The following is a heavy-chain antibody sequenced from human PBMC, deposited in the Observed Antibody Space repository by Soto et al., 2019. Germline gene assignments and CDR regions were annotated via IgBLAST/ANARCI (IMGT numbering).Heavy chain of an antibody. CDR2: IGGGSRGIT. CDR1: GFTFSDYA. CDR3: ASRVVVVAATPDYYYYGMDV. D-gene: IGHD2-15*01. J-gene: IGHJ6*02. Sequence: PGGSLRLSCAASGFTFSDYAMNWVRQAPGMGLEWVSTIGGGSRGITYYADSVKGRFTISRDNANNSLYLQMNSLRAEDTAVYYCASRVVVVAATPDYYYYGMDVWGQGTTVTVSS. V-gene: IGHV3-23*01.